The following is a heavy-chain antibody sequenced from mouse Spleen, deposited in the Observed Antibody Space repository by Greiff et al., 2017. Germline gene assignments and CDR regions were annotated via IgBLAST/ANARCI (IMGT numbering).Heavy chain of an antibody. J-gene: IGHJ2*01. D-gene: IGHD2-4*01. CDR1: GYSFTGYY. Sequence: EVQLQQSGPELVKPGASVKISCKASGYSFTGYYMNWVKQSPEKSLEWIGEINPSTGGTTYNQKFKAKATLTVDKSSSTAYMQLKSLTSEDSAVYYCSRLRREGYWGQGTTLTVSS. CDR2: INPSTGGT. V-gene: IGHV1-42*01. CDR3: SRLRREGY.